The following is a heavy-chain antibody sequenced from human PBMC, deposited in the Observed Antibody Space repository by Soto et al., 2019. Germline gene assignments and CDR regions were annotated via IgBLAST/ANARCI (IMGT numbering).Heavy chain of an antibody. D-gene: IGHD3-10*01. CDR1: GFTFGSRA. V-gene: IGHV3-23*01. CDR2: ITDTGGDT. J-gene: IGHJ4*02. Sequence: EVQLLESGGDLVQPGGSLRLSCVASGFTFGSRAMSWVRQAPGEGLEWVSTITDTGGDTKYADSVRGRFTISRDNSKNKLSLQMSSLRAEDSAVYYCASGSKDSYPGSRIFDFWGRGTLVTVSS. CDR3: ASGSKDSYPGSRIFDF.